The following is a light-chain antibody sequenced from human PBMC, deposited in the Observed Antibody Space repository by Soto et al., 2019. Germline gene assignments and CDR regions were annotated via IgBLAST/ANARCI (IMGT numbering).Light chain of an antibody. CDR3: QVWDSSSDHSVV. Sequence: YELTQPPSVSVAPGKTARITCGGNNIGSKSVHWYQQKPGQAPVLVIYYDSDRPSGIPERFSGSNSGNTATLTISRVEAGDEADYYCQVWDSSSDHSVVFGGGTKLTVL. CDR2: YDS. J-gene: IGLJ2*01. CDR1: NIGSKS. V-gene: IGLV3-21*04.